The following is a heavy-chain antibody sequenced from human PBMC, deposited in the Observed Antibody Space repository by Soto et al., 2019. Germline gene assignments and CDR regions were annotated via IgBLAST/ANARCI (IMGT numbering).Heavy chain of an antibody. J-gene: IGHJ6*02. CDR2: IKSKTDGGTT. Sequence: EVQLVESGGGLVKPGGSLRLSCAASGFTFSNAWMSWVRQAPGKGLEWVGRIKSKTDGGTTDYAAPVKGRFTISRDDSKNTLYLQMNSLKTEDTAVYYCTTSLVATSGYRRYYYGMDVWGQGTTVTVSS. V-gene: IGHV3-15*01. CDR3: TTSLVATSGYRRYYYGMDV. CDR1: GFTFSNAW. D-gene: IGHD3-3*01.